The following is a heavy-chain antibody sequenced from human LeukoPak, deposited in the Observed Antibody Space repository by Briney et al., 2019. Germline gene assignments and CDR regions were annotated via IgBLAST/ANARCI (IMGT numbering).Heavy chain of an antibody. J-gene: IGHJ6*04. CDR2: IKQDGSEK. Sequence: GGSLRLSCAASGFIFSTYSMNCVRQAPGKGLEWVANIKQDGSEKHYVDSVKGRFTISRDNAKNSLYLQMNSLRAEDTAVYYCAELGITMIGGVWGKGTTVTISS. CDR1: GFIFSTYS. V-gene: IGHV3-7*01. CDR3: AELGITMIGGV. D-gene: IGHD3-10*02.